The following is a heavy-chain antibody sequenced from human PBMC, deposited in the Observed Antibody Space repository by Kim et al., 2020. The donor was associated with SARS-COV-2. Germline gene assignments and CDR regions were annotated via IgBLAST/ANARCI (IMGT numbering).Heavy chain of an antibody. CDR2: ISYDGSNK. CDR3: AKDLSRSSGCEN. Sequence: GGSLRLSCAASGFTFSSYGMHWVRQAPGKGLEWVAVISYDGSNKYYADSVKGRFTISRDNSKNTLYLQMNSLRAEDTAVYYCAKDLSRSSGCENWGQGTLVTVSS. CDR1: GFTFSSYG. J-gene: IGHJ4*02. V-gene: IGHV3-30*18. D-gene: IGHD6-19*01.